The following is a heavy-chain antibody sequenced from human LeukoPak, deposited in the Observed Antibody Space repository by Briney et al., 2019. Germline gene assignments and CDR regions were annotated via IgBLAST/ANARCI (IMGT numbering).Heavy chain of an antibody. Sequence: PSETMSLTCAVYGGSFSGYYWSWIRQPPGKGLEWIGEINHSGSTNYNPSLKSRVTISVDTSKNQFSLKLSSVTAADTAVYYCTRYPVDVWGQGTTVTVSS. CDR1: GGSFSGYY. CDR3: TRYPVDV. V-gene: IGHV4-34*01. J-gene: IGHJ6*02. CDR2: INHSGST.